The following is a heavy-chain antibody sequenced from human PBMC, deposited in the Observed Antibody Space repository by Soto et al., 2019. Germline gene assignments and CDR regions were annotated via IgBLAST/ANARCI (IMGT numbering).Heavy chain of an antibody. D-gene: IGHD3-3*01. V-gene: IGHV1-69*06. J-gene: IGHJ4*02. Sequence: SVKVSWKASGGTFSSYAISWVRQAPGQGLEWMGGIIPIFGTANYAQKFQGRVTITADKSTSTAYMELSSLRSEDTAVYYCAGSLRFLSASFDYWGQGTLVTVSS. CDR3: AGSLRFLSASFDY. CDR1: GGTFSSYA. CDR2: IIPIFGTA.